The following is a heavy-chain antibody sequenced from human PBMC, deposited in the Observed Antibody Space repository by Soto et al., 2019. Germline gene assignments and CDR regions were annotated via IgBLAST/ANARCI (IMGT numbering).Heavy chain of an antibody. V-gene: IGHV1-8*01. J-gene: IGHJ6*03. Sequence: QVQLVQSGAEVKKPGASVKVSCKASGYSFTSHDMNWVRQVPGQGPEWMGWMNPNSADTGYAQKFQGRMNMSRDMSTRTMYMELSGLTSEDAAVYYCARGGFLEPHMDVWGRGTTVTVSS. CDR3: ARGGFLEPHMDV. CDR1: GYSFTSHD. CDR2: MNPNSADT.